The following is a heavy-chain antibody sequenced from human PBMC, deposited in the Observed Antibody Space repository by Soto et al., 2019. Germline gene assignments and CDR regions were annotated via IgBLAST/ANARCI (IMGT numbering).Heavy chain of an antibody. V-gene: IGHV3-7*03. J-gene: IGHJ4*02. CDR2: INEDGSEK. Sequence: XGFLRLSCAASGFSFSLFWMSWVRQTPGKGLEWVANINEDGSEKFFADSVKGRFTISRDNAKNSLSLQMNSLTADDTAVYYCARTGWPQSSYYFDYWGQGTLVTVSS. CDR1: GFSFSLFW. D-gene: IGHD3-16*01. CDR3: ARTGWPQSSYYFDY.